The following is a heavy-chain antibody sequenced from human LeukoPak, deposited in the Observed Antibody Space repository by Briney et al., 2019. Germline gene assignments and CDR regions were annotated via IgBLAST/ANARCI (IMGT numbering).Heavy chain of an antibody. CDR1: GFTFSSYW. D-gene: IGHD3-10*01. CDR3: AGPFGAANYYYYGMDV. V-gene: IGHV3-7*01. J-gene: IGHJ6*04. CDR2: IKQDGSEK. Sequence: GGSLRLSCAASGFTFSSYWMSWVRQAPGKGLEWVANIKQDGSEKYYVDSVKGRFTISRDNAKNSLYLQMNSLRAEDTAVYYCAGPFGAANYYYYGMDVWGKGTTVTVSS.